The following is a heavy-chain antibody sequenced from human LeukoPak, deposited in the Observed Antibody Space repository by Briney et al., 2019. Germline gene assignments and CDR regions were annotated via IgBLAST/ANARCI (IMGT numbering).Heavy chain of an antibody. J-gene: IGHJ4*02. Sequence: SETLSLTCTVSGGSISSSSYYWGWIRQPPGKGLEWIGSIYYSGSTYYNPSLKSRVTISVDTSKNQFSLKLSSVTAADTAVYYCARDETGEVGAVDYWGQGTLVTVSS. D-gene: IGHD1-26*01. CDR3: ARDETGEVGAVDY. CDR2: IYYSGST. V-gene: IGHV4-39*07. CDR1: GGSISSSSYY.